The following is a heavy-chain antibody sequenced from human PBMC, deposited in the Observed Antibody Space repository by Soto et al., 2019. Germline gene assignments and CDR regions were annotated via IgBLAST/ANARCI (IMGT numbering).Heavy chain of an antibody. Sequence: GGSLRLSCAASGFTFSSYAMSWVRQAPGKGLEWVSAISGSGGSTYYADSVKGRFTISRDNSKNTLYLQMNSLRAEDTAVYYCAKEALAVAGSRAYFDYWGQGTLVTVSS. V-gene: IGHV3-23*01. CDR3: AKEALAVAGSRAYFDY. CDR2: ISGSGGST. J-gene: IGHJ4*02. CDR1: GFTFSSYA. D-gene: IGHD6-19*01.